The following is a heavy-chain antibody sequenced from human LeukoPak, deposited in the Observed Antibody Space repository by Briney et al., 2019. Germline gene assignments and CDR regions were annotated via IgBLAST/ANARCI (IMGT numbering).Heavy chain of an antibody. Sequence: SGPTLVKPTQTLTLTCTFSGFSLSTNGVTVGWIRQPPGKALECLALIYWNDDKRYSPSLKNRLTITKDTSKNQVVLTMTNMDPVDTATYCCTHSYGFRYWFDPWGQGTLVTVSS. D-gene: IGHD3-10*01. CDR1: GFSLSTNGVT. J-gene: IGHJ5*02. CDR2: IYWNDDK. CDR3: THSYGFRYWFDP. V-gene: IGHV2-5*01.